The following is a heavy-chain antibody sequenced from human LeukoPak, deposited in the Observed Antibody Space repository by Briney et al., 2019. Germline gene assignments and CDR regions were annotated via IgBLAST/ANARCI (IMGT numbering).Heavy chain of an antibody. CDR1: GFTFSSHA. CDR2: ISHDGGYQ. Sequence: GGSLRLSCAASGFTFSSHAMHWVRQAPGEGLKWVAVISHDGGYQDYADSVKGRFTISRDNPRNTLYLQMNSLRSEDTAVYYCAWELTKRYDSWGQGTLVTVSS. CDR3: AWELTKRYDS. J-gene: IGHJ4*02. D-gene: IGHD5-24*01. V-gene: IGHV3-30-3*01.